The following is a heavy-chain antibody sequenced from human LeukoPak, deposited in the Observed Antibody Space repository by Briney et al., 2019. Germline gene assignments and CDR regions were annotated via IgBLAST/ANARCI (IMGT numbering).Heavy chain of an antibody. CDR1: GFTFSRYA. Sequence: GGSLRLSCAASGFTFSRYAMTWVRQAPGKGLEWVSSIRGSGDGRYYADSVKGRFTISRDNSKNTLYLQMNSLRVEDTAVYYCARAQRLEVGMAADGHSPPTSNWFDPWGQGTLVTVSS. V-gene: IGHV3-23*01. D-gene: IGHD6-13*01. J-gene: IGHJ5*02. CDR2: IRGSGDGR. CDR3: ARAQRLEVGMAADGHSPPTSNWFDP.